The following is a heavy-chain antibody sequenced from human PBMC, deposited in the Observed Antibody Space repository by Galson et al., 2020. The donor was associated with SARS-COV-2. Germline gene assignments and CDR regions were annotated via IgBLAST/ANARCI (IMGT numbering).Heavy chain of an antibody. CDR2: IRSKAYGGTT. J-gene: IGHJ4*02. V-gene: IGHV3-49*03. Sequence: GGSLRLSCTASGFTFGDYAMSWFRQAPGKGLEWVGFIRSKAYGGTTEYAASVKGRFTISRDDSKSIAYLQMNSLKTEDTAVYYCTRDSRCSGSSCYLTDYWGQGTLVSGSS. CDR1: GFTFGDYA. D-gene: IGHD2-15*01. CDR3: TRDSRCSGSSCYLTDY.